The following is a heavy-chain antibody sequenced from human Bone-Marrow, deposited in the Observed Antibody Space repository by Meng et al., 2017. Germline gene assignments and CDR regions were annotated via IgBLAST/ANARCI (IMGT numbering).Heavy chain of an antibody. CDR2: INPKSGDT. CDR1: GYTFPDYW. D-gene: IGHD6-13*01. V-gene: IGHV1-2*06. J-gene: IGHJ4*02. Sequence: ASVKVSCKASGYTFPDYWLHWVRRAPGQGLEWMGRINPKSGDTHYAQRFQGRVTMTGDTSISTAYMELSGLRSDDTAMYYCARDEDISAAGKLFGAYWGQGTLVTVSS. CDR3: ARDEDISAAGKLFGAY.